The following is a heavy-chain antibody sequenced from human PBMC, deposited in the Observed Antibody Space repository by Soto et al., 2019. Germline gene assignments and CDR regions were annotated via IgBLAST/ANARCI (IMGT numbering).Heavy chain of an antibody. CDR2: ISYDGSKT. CDR1: GFTFSDYG. CDR3: AKDGWGSNWYFDL. Sequence: ESGGGVVQPGRSLRLSCAAPGFTFSDYGMHWVRQAPGKGLEWVAVISYDGSKTYYADAVKGRFTISRDNSKNTVTLQMNSLRVQDTAVYYCAKDGWGSNWYFDLWGRGALVTVSS. D-gene: IGHD3-16*01. V-gene: IGHV3-30*18. J-gene: IGHJ2*01.